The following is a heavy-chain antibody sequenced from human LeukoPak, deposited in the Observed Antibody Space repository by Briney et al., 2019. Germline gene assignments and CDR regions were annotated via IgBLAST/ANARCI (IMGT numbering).Heavy chain of an antibody. V-gene: IGHV3-23*01. CDR2: ISGSGGST. CDR1: GFTFSSYA. D-gene: IGHD3-3*01. Sequence: PGGSLRLSCAASGFTFSSYAMSWVRQAPGKGLEWVSAISGSGGSTYYADSVKGRFTISRDNAKNSLYLQMNSLRAEDTAVYYCARMEYYDFWSGYYNGMDVWGQGTTVTVSS. CDR3: ARMEYYDFWSGYYNGMDV. J-gene: IGHJ6*02.